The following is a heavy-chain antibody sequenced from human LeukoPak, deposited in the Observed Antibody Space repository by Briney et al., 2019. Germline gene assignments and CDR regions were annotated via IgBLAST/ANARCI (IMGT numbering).Heavy chain of an antibody. Sequence: GGSLRLSCAVSGFTFSNYWMSWVRQAPGKGLEWVANIKQDGSEKYYVDSVKGRFTISRDNAKNSLYLQMSSLRAEDTAVYYCAREYDFVDVWGKGTTVTVSS. CDR2: IKQDGSEK. CDR1: GFTFSNYW. V-gene: IGHV3-7*01. D-gene: IGHD3-3*01. CDR3: AREYDFVDV. J-gene: IGHJ6*04.